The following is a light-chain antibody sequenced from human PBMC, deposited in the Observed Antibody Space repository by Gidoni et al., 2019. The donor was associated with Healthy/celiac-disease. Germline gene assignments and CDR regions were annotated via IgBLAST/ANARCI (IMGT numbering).Light chain of an antibody. CDR3: QQSYSTPRLT. V-gene: IGKV1-39*01. Sequence: DIQMTHSPSSLSASVGDRVTITCRASQSISSYLNWYQQKPGKAPKLLIYAASSLQSGVPSRFSGSGSGTDFTLTISSLQPEDFATYYCQQSYSTPRLTFGGXTKVEIK. CDR2: AAS. CDR1: QSISSY. J-gene: IGKJ4*01.